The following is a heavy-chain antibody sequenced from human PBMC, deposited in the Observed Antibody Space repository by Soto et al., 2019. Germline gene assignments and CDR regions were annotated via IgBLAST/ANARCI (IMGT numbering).Heavy chain of an antibody. CDR1: GGSISSGGYY. J-gene: IGHJ4*02. CDR3: ARWPQLKPRFDY. V-gene: IGHV4-31*03. D-gene: IGHD1-1*01. CDR2: IYYSGST. Sequence: SETLSLTCTVSGGSISSGGYYWSWIRQHPGKGLEWIGYIYYSGSTYYNPSLKSRVTISVDTSKNQFSLKLSSVTAADTAVYYCARWPQLKPRFDYWGQGTLVTVSS.